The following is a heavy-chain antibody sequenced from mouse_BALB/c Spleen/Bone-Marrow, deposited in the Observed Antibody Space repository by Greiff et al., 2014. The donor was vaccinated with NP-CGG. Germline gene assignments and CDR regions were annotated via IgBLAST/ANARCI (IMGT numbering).Heavy chain of an antibody. CDR1: GYTFTNYW. V-gene: IGHV1-63*02. D-gene: IGHD2-4*01. J-gene: IGHJ3*01. CDR2: IYPGDNYT. Sequence: VQLQQSGAELVRPGTSVKMSCKAAGYTFTNYWIGWVKQRPGHGLEWIGDIYPGDNYTNYNEKFKGKATLTADTSSSTAYMQLSSPTSEDSAIYYCTRGGYDYTWFAYWGQGTLVTVSA. CDR3: TRGGYDYTWFAY.